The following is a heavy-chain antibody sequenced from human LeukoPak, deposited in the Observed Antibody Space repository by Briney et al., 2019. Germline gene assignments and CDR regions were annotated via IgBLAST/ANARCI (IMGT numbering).Heavy chain of an antibody. D-gene: IGHD3-10*01. CDR2: ISSSSSYI. V-gene: IGHV3-21*01. J-gene: IGHJ4*02. CDR1: GFTFSSYS. CDR3: ARDHLWFGELLPLDY. Sequence: GGSLRLSCAASGFTFSSYSMNRVRQAPGKGLEWVSSISSSSSYIYYADSVKGRFTISRDNAKNSLYLQMNSLRAEDTAVYYCARDHLWFGELLPLDYWGQGTLVTVSS.